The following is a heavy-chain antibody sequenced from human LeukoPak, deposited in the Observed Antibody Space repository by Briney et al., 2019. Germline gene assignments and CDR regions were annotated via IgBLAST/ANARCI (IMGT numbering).Heavy chain of an antibody. V-gene: IGHV4-34*01. CDR3: ARVRCGGDCYSLVPNYYYYYMDV. D-gene: IGHD2-21*02. CDR2: INHSGST. CDR1: GGSFSGYY. Sequence: SETLSLTCAVYGGSFSGYYWSWIRQPPGKGLEWIGEINHSGSTNYNPSLKSRVTISVDTSKNQFSLKLSSVTAADTAVYYCARVRCGGDCYSLVPNYYYYYMDVWGKGTTVTVSS. J-gene: IGHJ6*03.